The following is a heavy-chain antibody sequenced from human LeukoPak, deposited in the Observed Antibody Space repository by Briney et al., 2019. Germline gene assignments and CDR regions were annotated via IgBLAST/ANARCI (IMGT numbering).Heavy chain of an antibody. CDR3: ARDNGVYYDSSGYNYFDY. J-gene: IGHJ4*02. CDR1: GYTFTSNY. V-gene: IGHV7-4-1*02. D-gene: IGHD3-22*01. Sequence: ASVKVSCKASGYTFTSNYIHWVRQAPGQGLEWMGWINTNTGNPTYAQGFTGRFVFSLDTSVSTAYLQISSLKAEDTAVYYCARDNGVYYDSSGYNYFDYWGQGTLVTVSS. CDR2: INTNTGNP.